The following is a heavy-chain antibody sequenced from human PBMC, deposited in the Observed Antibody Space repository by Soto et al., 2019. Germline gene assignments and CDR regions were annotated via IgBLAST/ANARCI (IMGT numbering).Heavy chain of an antibody. CDR3: AKSGYTPSNWIDP. CDR1: GFTFSNYA. Sequence: EVQLLESGGGLVQPGGSLRLSCAASGFTFSNYAMSWVRQAPGKGLEWVSYISNTGGRTNYADSVKGRFTISRDNSKNTLYLQMISLRGEDTAIYYCAKSGYTPSNWIDPWGQGTRVTVSS. J-gene: IGHJ5*02. CDR2: ISNTGGRT. D-gene: IGHD5-18*01. V-gene: IGHV3-23*01.